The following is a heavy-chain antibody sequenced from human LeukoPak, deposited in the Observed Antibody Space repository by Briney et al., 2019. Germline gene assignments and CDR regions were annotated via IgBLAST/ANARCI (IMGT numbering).Heavy chain of an antibody. V-gene: IGHV4-38-2*01. CDR2: IYHSGST. D-gene: IGHD1-26*01. CDR1: GYSISSGYY. Sequence: PSETLSLTCAVSGYSISSGYYWGWIRQPPGKGLEWIGSIYHSGSTYYNPSLKSRVTISVDTSKNQFSLKLSSVTAADTAVYYFARVRSGWQGGLDYWGQGTLVTVSS. CDR3: ARVRSGWQGGLDY. J-gene: IGHJ4*02.